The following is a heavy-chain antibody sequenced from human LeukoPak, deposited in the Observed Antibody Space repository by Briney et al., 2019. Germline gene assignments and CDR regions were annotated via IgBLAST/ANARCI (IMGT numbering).Heavy chain of an antibody. J-gene: IGHJ4*02. D-gene: IGHD1-26*01. CDR2: IYSGGST. CDR1: GFTVSSNY. Sequence: GGSLRLSCAASGFTVSSNYMSWVRQAPGKGLEWVSVIYSGGSTYYADSVKGRFTISRHNSKNTLYLQMNSLGAEDTAVYYCARLVGATTMAFDYWGQGTLVTVSS. V-gene: IGHV3-53*04. CDR3: ARLVGATTMAFDY.